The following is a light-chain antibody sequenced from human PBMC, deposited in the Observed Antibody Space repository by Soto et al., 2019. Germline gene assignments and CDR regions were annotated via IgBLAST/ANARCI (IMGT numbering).Light chain of an antibody. CDR3: QQYNTWPRT. V-gene: IGKV3-15*01. J-gene: IGKJ4*01. CDR2: EAS. Sequence: EIVMTQSPTTLSGSPGERATLSCRTSQSVNSNLAWYQQKPGQAPRLLMFEASTRATCVPARFSGSGSGTEFTLTISSLQSDDLAVYYCQQYNTWPRTFGGGTKVDIK. CDR1: QSVNSN.